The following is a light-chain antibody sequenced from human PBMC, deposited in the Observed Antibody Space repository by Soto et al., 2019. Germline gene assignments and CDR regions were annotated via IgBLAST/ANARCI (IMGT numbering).Light chain of an antibody. J-gene: IGKJ4*01. V-gene: IGKV1-12*01. CDR1: QGINNW. CDR2: AAS. Sequence: DIQMTQSPSSVSASIGDRVTITCRASQGINNWLAWYQQKPGKAPTLLIYAASSLQSGVPSRFSGSGSGTDFTLTINNLQPDDFATYYCQQANSFLALTFGGGTKVEIK. CDR3: QQANSFLALT.